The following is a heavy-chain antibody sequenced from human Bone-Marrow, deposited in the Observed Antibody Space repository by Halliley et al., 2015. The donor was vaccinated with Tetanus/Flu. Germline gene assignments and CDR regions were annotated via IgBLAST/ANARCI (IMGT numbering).Heavy chain of an antibody. Sequence: ISSDGRNHYYADSVKGRLTISRDQSKNTVYLQMNSRRPEDTAVYYCARDWSILKIYLIRGRMGVWGQGTTVTVSS. V-gene: IGHV3-30*01. J-gene: IGHJ6*01. D-gene: IGHD3-3*01. CDR3: ARDWSILKIYLIRGRMGV. CDR2: ISSDGRNH.